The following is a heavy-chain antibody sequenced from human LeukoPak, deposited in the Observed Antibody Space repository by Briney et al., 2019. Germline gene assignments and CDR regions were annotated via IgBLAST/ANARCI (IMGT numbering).Heavy chain of an antibody. CDR3: ARDGELGAALGGASYFWFDP. Sequence: ASVKVSCKASGYTFTSYGINWVRQAPGQGLGWMGWISGKDGHTKYAQRFQGRGTMTIDTSTSTAYMELRSLTSDDTAVYYCARDGELGAALGGASYFWFDPWGQGTLVTVSS. D-gene: IGHD6-25*01. V-gene: IGHV1-18*04. CDR2: ISGKDGHT. J-gene: IGHJ5*02. CDR1: GYTFTSYG.